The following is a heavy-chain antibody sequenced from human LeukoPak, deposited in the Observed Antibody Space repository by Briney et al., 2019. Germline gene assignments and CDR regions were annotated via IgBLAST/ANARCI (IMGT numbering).Heavy chain of an antibody. CDR3: ARLGYYDILTGYSYYYYGMDV. D-gene: IGHD3-9*01. J-gene: IGHJ6*02. CDR2: ISGYNGNT. CDR1: GYTFTGYG. V-gene: IGHV1-18*01. Sequence: ASVKVSCKASGYTFTGYGVSWVRQAPGQGPEWMGWISGYNGNTNSPQKIQGRVTMTTDTSTSTAYMELRSLRSDDTAVYYCARLGYYDILTGYSYYYYGMDVWGQGTTVTVSS.